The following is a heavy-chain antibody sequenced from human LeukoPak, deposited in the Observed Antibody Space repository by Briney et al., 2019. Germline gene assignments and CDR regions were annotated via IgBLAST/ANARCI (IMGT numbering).Heavy chain of an antibody. CDR2: IKQDGSEK. D-gene: IGHD2-15*01. CDR3: ARDSLRSYCSGGSCYSFFDY. V-gene: IGHV3-7*01. Sequence: GGSLRLSCAASGFTFSSYWMSWVRQAPGKGLEWVAIIKQDGSEKYYVDSVKGRFTISRDNAKNSLYLQMNSLRAEDTAVYYCARDSLRSYCSGGSCYSFFDYWGQGTLVTVSS. J-gene: IGHJ4*02. CDR1: GFTFSSYW.